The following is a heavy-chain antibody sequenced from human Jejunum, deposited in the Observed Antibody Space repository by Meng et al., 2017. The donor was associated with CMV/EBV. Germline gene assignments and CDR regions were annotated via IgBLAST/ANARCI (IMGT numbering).Heavy chain of an antibody. D-gene: IGHD6-6*01. J-gene: IGHJ4*02. CDR2: IYGGGGST. CDR3: AKSHSSSSGSFNY. CDR1: GFTFRDYA. Sequence: ASGFTFRDYALAGVRQAPGKGLEWVSGIYGGGGSTHYADSVRGRFVISRDNSKSTLYLQVNSLRADDTAVYYCAKSHSSSSGSFNYWGQGILVTVSS. V-gene: IGHV3-23*03.